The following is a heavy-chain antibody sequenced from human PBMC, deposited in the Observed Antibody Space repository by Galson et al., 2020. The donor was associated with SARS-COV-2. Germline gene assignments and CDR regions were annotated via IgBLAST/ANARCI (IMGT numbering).Heavy chain of an antibody. D-gene: IGHD3-22*01. J-gene: IGHJ4*02. V-gene: IGHV3-33*03. Sequence: GESLKISCAASGFTFSTYAMHWVRQAPGKGLEWVAVIWSDGNHKYYLDSVEGRFAISRDNSKNTVTLQMNSLRAEDTAVYYCSTSIIVPGTLDYGGQGTLFSVPS. CDR1: GFTFSTYA. CDR2: IWSDGNHK. CDR3: STSIIVPGTLDY.